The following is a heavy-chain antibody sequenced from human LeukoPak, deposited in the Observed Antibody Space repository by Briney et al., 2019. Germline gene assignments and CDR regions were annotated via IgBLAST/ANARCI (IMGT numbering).Heavy chain of an antibody. CDR3: ATPSPRFIGYYFFDY. CDR2: LSGSGGST. Sequence: GGSLRLSCAASGFTFSSYTMNWVRQAPGKGLEWVSTLSGSGGSTYYADSVKGRFTISRDNSKNTLYLQMDSLRAEDTAVYHCATPSPRFIGYYFFDYWGQGTLVTVSS. J-gene: IGHJ4*02. D-gene: IGHD3-22*01. CDR1: GFTFSSYT. V-gene: IGHV3-23*01.